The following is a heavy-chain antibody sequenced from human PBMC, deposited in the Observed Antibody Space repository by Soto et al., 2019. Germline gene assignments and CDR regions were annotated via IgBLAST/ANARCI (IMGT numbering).Heavy chain of an antibody. D-gene: IGHD6-13*01. CDR2: IWNDGNGY. CDR1: GFNFNKYG. CDR3: ARRQISPPTRGAASARGGMDV. V-gene: IGHV3-33*01. J-gene: IGHJ6*02. Sequence: QVQLVESGGGVVQPGRSLRLSCAASGFNFNKYGMHWVRQAPGKGLEWVAVIWNDGNGYYYANSVKGRFTISRDNSKITLYLQMSSLRAEDTAVYYCARRQISPPTRGAASARGGMDVWGQGTTVTVSS.